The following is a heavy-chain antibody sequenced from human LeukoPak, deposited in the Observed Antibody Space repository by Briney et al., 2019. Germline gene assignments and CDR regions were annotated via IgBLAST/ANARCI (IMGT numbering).Heavy chain of an antibody. CDR1: GFTFSSYT. V-gene: IGHV3-23*01. CDR3: AKNPGGYDYRFDY. J-gene: IGHJ4*02. Sequence: PGGSLRLSCAASGFTFSSYTMSWVRQAPGKGLEWVSAISGSGGSTYYADSVKGRFTISRDNSKNTLYLQTNSLRAEDTAVYYCAKNPGGYDYRFDYWGQGTLVTVSS. CDR2: ISGSGGST. D-gene: IGHD5-12*01.